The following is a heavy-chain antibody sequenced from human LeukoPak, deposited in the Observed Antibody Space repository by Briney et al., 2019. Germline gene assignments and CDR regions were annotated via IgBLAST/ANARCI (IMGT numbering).Heavy chain of an antibody. CDR3: ARGLVVAAP. CDR1: GGSISGYY. V-gene: IGHV4-34*01. J-gene: IGHJ5*02. CDR2: INHSGST. Sequence: SETLSLTCTVSGGSISGYYWSWIRQPPGKGLEWIGEINHSGSTNYNPSLKSRVTISVDTSKNQFSLKLSSVTAADTAVYYCARGLVVAAPWGQGTLVTVSS. D-gene: IGHD2-15*01.